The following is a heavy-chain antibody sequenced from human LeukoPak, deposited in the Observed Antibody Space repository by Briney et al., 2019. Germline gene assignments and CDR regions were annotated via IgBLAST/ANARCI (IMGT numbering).Heavy chain of an antibody. D-gene: IGHD4-11*01. CDR1: GGSISGYY. Sequence: PSETLSLTCTVSGGSISGYYWSWIRQPPGKGLEWIGYICNSGSTTYNPSLKSRVTISVDTSKNQFSLRLRSVTAVDTAVYYCARDGLQGSILWGQGTLVTVSS. J-gene: IGHJ4*02. CDR3: ARDGLQGSIL. CDR2: ICNSGST. V-gene: IGHV4-59*01.